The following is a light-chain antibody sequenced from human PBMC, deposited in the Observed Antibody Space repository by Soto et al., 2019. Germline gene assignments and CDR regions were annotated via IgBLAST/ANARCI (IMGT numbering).Light chain of an antibody. CDR1: ISNIGAGYD. J-gene: IGLJ2*01. V-gene: IGLV1-40*01. CDR3: QSYDSSLSGYVV. CDR2: GNS. Sequence: QSVLTQPPSVSGAPGQRVTISCTGSISNIGAGYDVHWYQQLPGTAPKLLIYGNSNRPSGVPDRFSGSKSGTSASLAITGLQAEDEADYYCQSYDSSLSGYVVFGGGTQLTVL.